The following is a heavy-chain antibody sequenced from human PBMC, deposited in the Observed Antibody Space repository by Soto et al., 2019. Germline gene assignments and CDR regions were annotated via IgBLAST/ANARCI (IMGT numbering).Heavy chain of an antibody. J-gene: IGHJ4*02. V-gene: IGHV4-59*08. CDR2: IYYSGST. D-gene: IGHD3-9*01. CDR1: GGSISSYY. Sequence: PSETLSLTCTVSGGSISSYYWSWIRQPPGKGLEWIGYIYYSGSTNYNPSLKCRVAISVDTSKNQFSLKLSSVTAADTAVYYCAGQSRDYDILTGYIFNPFDYWGQGTLLTVSS. CDR3: AGQSRDYDILTGYIFNPFDY.